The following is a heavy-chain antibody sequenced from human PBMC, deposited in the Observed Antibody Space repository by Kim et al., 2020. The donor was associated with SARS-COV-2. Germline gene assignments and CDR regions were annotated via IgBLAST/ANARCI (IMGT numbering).Heavy chain of an antibody. V-gene: IGHV4-59*09. CDR3: ARGGY. J-gene: IGHJ4*02. Sequence: IYYGGRTNSNPSLKGQVTISVDTSKNQFALKLSSVTAADTAVYYCARGGYWGQGTLVTVSS. CDR2: IYYGGRT.